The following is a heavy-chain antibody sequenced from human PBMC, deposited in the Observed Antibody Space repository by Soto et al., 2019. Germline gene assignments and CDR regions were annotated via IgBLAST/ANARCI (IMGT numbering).Heavy chain of an antibody. CDR1: GGSVSSGSYY. Sequence: SETLSLTCTVSGGSVSSGSYYWSWIRQPPGKGLEWIGYIYYSGSTNYNPSLKSRVTISVDTSKNQLSLKLSSVTAADTAVYYCARDGTYYYGSGSYLDYWGQGTLVTVSS. V-gene: IGHV4-61*01. D-gene: IGHD3-10*01. CDR3: ARDGTYYYGSGSYLDY. J-gene: IGHJ4*02. CDR2: IYYSGST.